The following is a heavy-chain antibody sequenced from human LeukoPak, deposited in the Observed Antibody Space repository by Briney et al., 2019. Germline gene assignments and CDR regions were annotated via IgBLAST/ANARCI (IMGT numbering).Heavy chain of an antibody. CDR2: INSDGSRA. CDR3: ARDDDYGDYFFDY. Sequence: GGSLRLSCAASGFTFSSYWMHWVRQAPGEGLVWVSRINSDGSRASYADSVKGRFTISRDNAKNTLYLQMNSLRAEDTAVYYCARDDDYGDYFFDYWGQGTLVTVSS. CDR1: GFTFSSYW. J-gene: IGHJ4*02. D-gene: IGHD4-17*01. V-gene: IGHV3-74*01.